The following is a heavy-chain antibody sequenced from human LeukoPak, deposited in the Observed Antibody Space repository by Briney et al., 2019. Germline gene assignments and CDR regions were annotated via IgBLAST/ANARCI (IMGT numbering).Heavy chain of an antibody. Sequence: PGGSLRLSCAASGFTFSSYAMHWVRQAPGKGLEWVAVISYDGSNKYYADSVKGRFTISRDNSKNTLYLQMNSLRAEDTAVYYCARERERFLNLWGQGTLVTVSS. CDR2: ISYDGSNK. V-gene: IGHV3-30*04. CDR1: GFTFSSYA. D-gene: IGHD3-3*01. CDR3: ARERERFLNL. J-gene: IGHJ4*02.